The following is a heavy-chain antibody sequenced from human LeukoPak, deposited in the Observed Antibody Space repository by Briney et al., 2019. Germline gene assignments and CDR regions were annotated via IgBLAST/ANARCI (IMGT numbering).Heavy chain of an antibody. J-gene: IGHJ3*02. V-gene: IGHV4-4*02. CDR3: ARAGIRYCSGGSCYSGTQDAFDI. D-gene: IGHD2-15*01. CDR2: IYHSGST. CDR1: GGSISSSNW. Sequence: KTSETLSLTCAVSGGSISSSNWWSWVRQPPGKGLEWIGEIYHSGSTNYNPSLKSRVTISVDKSKNQFSLKLSSVTAADTAVYYCARAGIRYCSGGSCYSGTQDAFDIWGQGTMVTVSS.